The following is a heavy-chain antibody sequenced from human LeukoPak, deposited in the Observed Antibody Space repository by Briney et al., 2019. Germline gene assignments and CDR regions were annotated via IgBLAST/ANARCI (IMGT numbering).Heavy chain of an antibody. D-gene: IGHD6-19*01. Sequence: SETLSLTCTVSGASISNYYWSWIRQPPGKGLEWIGYIYYSGSTNYNPSLKSRVTISVDTSKNQFSLKLSSVTAADTAVYYCARDRSGYSSGWYHLGYWGQGTLVSVSS. CDR1: GASISNYY. CDR3: ARDRSGYSSGWYHLGY. V-gene: IGHV4-59*01. CDR2: IYYSGST. J-gene: IGHJ4*02.